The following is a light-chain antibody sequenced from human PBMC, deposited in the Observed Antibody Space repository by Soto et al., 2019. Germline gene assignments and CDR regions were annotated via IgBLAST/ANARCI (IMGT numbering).Light chain of an antibody. CDR3: QQDQMDWT. J-gene: IGKJ1*01. V-gene: IGKV1-5*01. CDR1: QRVNNC. CDR2: GAS. Sequence: DIQMTQSPSTLSASVGDRVTITCRASQRVNNCLAWYQQKPGKAPTLLIYGASSLYDGVPSRFSGSGSGTEFTLTISNLQPDDFATYYCQQDQMDWTFGQGTKLEIK.